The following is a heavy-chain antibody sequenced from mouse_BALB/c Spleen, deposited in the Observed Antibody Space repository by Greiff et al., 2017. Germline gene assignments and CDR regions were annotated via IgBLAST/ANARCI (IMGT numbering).Heavy chain of an antibody. Sequence: QVQLQQPGAELVKPGASVKMSCKASGYTFTSYNMHWVKQTPGQGLEWIGAIYPGNGDTSYNQKFKGKATLTADNSSSTAYMQLSSLTSEDSAVYYCARSTYGDYAMDYWGQGTSVTVSS. CDR2: IYPGNGDT. CDR1: GYTFTSYN. J-gene: IGHJ4*01. V-gene: IGHV1-12*01. D-gene: IGHD2-10*02. CDR3: ARSTYGDYAMDY.